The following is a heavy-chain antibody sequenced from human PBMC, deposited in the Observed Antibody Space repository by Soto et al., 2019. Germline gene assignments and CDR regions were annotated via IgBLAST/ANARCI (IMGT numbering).Heavy chain of an antibody. CDR3: ARDSYYFDS. V-gene: IGHV4-59*11. CDR2: IHYSGST. J-gene: IGHJ4*02. CDR1: GGSITSQY. Sequence: SETLSLTCTVSGGSITSQYWSWIRQPPGKGLEWIGYIHYSGSTNYNPSLESRVTISVDTSKNQFSLKLTSVTAADTAVYHCARDSYYFDSWGQGTLVTVSS.